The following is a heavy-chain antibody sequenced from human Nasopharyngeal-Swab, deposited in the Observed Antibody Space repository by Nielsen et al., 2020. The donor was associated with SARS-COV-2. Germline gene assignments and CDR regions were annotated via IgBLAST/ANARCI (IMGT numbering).Heavy chain of an antibody. CDR2: IWSYGSTK. J-gene: IGHJ6*02. Sequence: GESMKISCAASGFIFSSSGMHWVRQAPAKGLEWVAVIWSYGSTKYYANSVKGRFTISRYNSKNTLYLQMNILRAEDTAVYYCARDRSLHDYIWGSYRRWVSAGMAVLGQRTTVTVSS. V-gene: IGHV3-33*01. CDR3: ARDRSLHDYIWGSYRRWVSAGMAV. D-gene: IGHD3-16*02. CDR1: GFIFSSSG.